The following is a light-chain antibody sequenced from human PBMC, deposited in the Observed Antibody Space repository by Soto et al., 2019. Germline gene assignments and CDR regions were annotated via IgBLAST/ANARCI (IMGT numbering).Light chain of an antibody. V-gene: IGKV3-20*01. J-gene: IGKJ4*01. Sequence: EIVLTQSPGTLSLSPGERATLSCRASQSVSSSYLAWYQQKPGQAPRLLIYGASNKATGIPDRFSGSGSGTDFTLTISRLEPEDFAVYYCQHDYNLLTFGGGTKVDIK. CDR2: GAS. CDR1: QSVSSSY. CDR3: QHDYNLLT.